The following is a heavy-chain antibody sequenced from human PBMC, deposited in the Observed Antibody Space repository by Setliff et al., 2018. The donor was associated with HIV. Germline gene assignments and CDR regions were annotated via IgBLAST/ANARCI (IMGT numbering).Heavy chain of an antibody. CDR1: GTTFSTYL. J-gene: IGHJ4*02. Sequence: GASVKVSCKASGTTFSTYLFTWVRQAPGQGFEWMGGIIPILGTEKYAQKFHGRVTLTADMSTNTAYMELRSLTSEDTAVYCCARDHQTMLWLDYWGQGTLVTVSS. CDR3: ARDHQTMLWLDY. CDR2: IIPILGTE. V-gene: IGHV1-69*10. D-gene: IGHD2-21*01.